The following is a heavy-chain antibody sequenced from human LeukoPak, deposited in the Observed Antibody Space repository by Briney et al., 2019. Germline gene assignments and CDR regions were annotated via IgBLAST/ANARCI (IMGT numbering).Heavy chain of an antibody. V-gene: IGHV4-30-2*06. D-gene: IGHD6-19*01. J-gene: IGHJ4*02. CDR1: GGSISSGDYY. CDR2: IYHSGST. CDR3: ARAAEGDYFDY. Sequence: PSETLSLTCTVSGGSISSGDYYWSWIRQSPGKGLEWIGYIYHSGSTYYNPSLKSRVTISVDRSKNQFSLKLSSVTAADTAVYYCARAAEGDYFDYWGQGTLVTVSS.